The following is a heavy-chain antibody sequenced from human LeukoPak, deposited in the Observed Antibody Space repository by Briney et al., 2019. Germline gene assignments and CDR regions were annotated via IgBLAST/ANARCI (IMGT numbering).Heavy chain of an antibody. CDR2: IYYSGST. J-gene: IGHJ4*02. D-gene: IGHD3-10*01. CDR3: ARGHYGSGSYYSRGGYFDY. Sequence: PSQTLSLTCTVSGGSISSGDYYWSWIRQPPGKGLEWIGYIYYSGSTYYNPSLKSRFTISVDTSKNQFSLKLSSVTAADTAVYYCARGHYGSGSYYSRGGYFDYWGQGTLVTVSS. CDR1: GGSISSGDYY. V-gene: IGHV4-30-4*08.